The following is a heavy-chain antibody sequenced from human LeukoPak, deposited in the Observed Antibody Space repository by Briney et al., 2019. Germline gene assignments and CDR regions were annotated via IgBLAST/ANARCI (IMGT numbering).Heavy chain of an antibody. CDR2: IRSDSSTI. J-gene: IGHJ4*02. CDR1: RFTFSDYY. Sequence: PGGSLRLSCVASRFTFSDYYMSWIRQAPGKGLEWVSNIRSDSSTIYYADSVKGRFTVSRDNAKNSLYLQMNSLRAEDTAVYYCARGRSGYYPYYFDYWGQGTLVTVSS. V-gene: IGHV3-11*04. CDR3: ARGRSGYYPYYFDY. D-gene: IGHD3-22*01.